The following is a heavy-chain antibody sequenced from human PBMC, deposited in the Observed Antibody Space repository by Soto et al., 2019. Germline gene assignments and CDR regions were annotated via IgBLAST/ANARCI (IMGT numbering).Heavy chain of an antibody. V-gene: IGHV3-23*01. CDR3: AKREGYCSGGSCHDAFDI. CDR1: GFTFSSYA. Sequence: GGSLRLSCAAAGFTFSSYAMSWVRQAPGKGLEWVSAISGSGGSTYYADSVKGRFTISRDNSKNTLYLQMNSLRAEDTAVYYCAKREGYCSGGSCHDAFDIWGQGTMVTVSS. D-gene: IGHD2-15*01. J-gene: IGHJ3*02. CDR2: ISGSGGST.